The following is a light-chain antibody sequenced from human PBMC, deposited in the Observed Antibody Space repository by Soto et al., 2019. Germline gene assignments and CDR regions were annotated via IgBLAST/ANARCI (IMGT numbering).Light chain of an antibody. Sequence: EIVLTQSPATLSLSPGERATLSCRASQSVSSYLAWYQQKPGQAPRLLIYDASNRATGIPARFSGSGSGTDFTLTISSLEPEDFEVYYCQQRSNWPPGITFGPGTKVDIK. V-gene: IGKV3-11*01. CDR3: QQRSNWPPGIT. J-gene: IGKJ3*01. CDR1: QSVSSY. CDR2: DAS.